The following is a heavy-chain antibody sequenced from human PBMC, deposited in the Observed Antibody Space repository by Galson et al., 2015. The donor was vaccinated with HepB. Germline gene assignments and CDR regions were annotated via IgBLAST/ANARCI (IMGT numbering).Heavy chain of an antibody. V-gene: IGHV3-48*04. Sequence: SLRLSCAASGLTFSDYSMNWVRQAPGKGLEWVAYISNSSNNIYYADSVKGRFTISRDNAKKSLYLQMNTLRAEDTAVYYCAGPLPFLVPHDYWGQGTLVTVSS. J-gene: IGHJ4*02. CDR2: ISNSSNNI. D-gene: IGHD3-3*01. CDR3: AGPLPFLVPHDY. CDR1: GLTFSDYS.